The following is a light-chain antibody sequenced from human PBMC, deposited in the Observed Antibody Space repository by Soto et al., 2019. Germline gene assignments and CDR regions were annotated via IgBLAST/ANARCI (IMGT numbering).Light chain of an antibody. J-gene: IGKJ5*01. CDR2: GAS. Sequence: EVVLTQSPVTLSLSPGERATLSCRASQSVSSSYLAWYQQKPGQAPRLLIYGASSRATGIPDRLSGSGSGTDFTLTISRLEPEDFAVYCCQQYDTSIWAYTFGQGTRLEIK. V-gene: IGKV3-20*01. CDR1: QSVSSSY. CDR3: QQYDTSIWAYT.